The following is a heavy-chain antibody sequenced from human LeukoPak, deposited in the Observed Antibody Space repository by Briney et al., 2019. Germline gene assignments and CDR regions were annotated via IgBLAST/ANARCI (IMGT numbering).Heavy chain of an antibody. CDR2: ISSSGSTI. D-gene: IGHD1-26*01. V-gene: IGHV3-48*03. J-gene: IGHJ5*02. Sequence: GGSLRLSCAASGFTFSSYDMNWVRQAPGKGLEWVSYISSSGSTIYYADSVKGRFTISRDNAKNSLYLQMNSLRAEDTAVYYCASSGRVLNWFDPWGQGTLVTVSS. CDR3: ASSGRVLNWFDP. CDR1: GFTFSSYD.